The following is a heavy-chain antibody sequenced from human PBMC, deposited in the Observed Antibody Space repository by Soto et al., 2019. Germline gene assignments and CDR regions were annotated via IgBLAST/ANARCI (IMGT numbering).Heavy chain of an antibody. V-gene: IGHV3-21*01. CDR2: VTSSPSSM. CDR1: GFTFSGFS. J-gene: IGHJ4*02. D-gene: IGHD3-22*01. CDR3: AREADFASSGYVLDY. Sequence: PGGSLRLSCAASGFTFSGFSMNWVRQAPGKGLEWVSSVTSSPSSMFYADSVKGRFTISRDDAKDSLFLPMNSLRADDTAVYYCAREADFASSGYVLDYWGLGTLVTISS.